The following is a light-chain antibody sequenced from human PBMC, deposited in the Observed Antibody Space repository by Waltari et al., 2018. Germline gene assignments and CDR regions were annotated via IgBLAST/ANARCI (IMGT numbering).Light chain of an antibody. CDR3: MQATNWPLT. V-gene: IGKV2-30*02. CDR2: KVS. J-gene: IGKJ1*01. CDR1: QTLVHTHGHTY. Sequence: DVAMTQSPLSLPVSLGQPASLSSRSSQTLVHTHGHTYLKWFQQRPGQSPRRLIYKVSNRDYGVPDRLRGSGSDTAFTLKISRVEAEDVGIYYCMQATNWPLTFGQGTKVGIQ.